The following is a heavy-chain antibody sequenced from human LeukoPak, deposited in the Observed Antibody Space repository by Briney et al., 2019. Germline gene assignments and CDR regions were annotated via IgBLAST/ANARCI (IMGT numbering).Heavy chain of an antibody. V-gene: IGHV3-23*01. CDR1: EFTFSSYV. D-gene: IGHD4/OR15-4a*01. CDR3: AKDAKYVFFDY. Sequence: PGGSLRLSCAASEFTFSSYVMSWVRQAPGKGLEWVSAISGSGGSTYYADSVKGRFTVSRDNSKNTLYLQMNSQRAEDTAVYYCAKDAKYVFFDYWGQGTLVTASS. J-gene: IGHJ4*02. CDR2: ISGSGGST.